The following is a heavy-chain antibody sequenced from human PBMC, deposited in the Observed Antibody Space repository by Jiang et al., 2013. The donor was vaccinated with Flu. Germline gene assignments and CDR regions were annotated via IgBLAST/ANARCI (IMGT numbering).Heavy chain of an antibody. CDR3: AKCKDFGASWNGFDY. CDR2: TSHDGNNQ. CDR1: IHLQWLLP. D-gene: IGHD1-1*01. Sequence: LSCRSLWIHLQWLLPLHWVRQAPGKGLEWVAITSHDGNNQYYADSVKGRFTISRDNSKNTMYLQMNSLRAEDTAVYYCAKCKDFGASWNGFDYWGQGTLVTVSS. V-gene: IGHV3-30*18. J-gene: IGHJ4*02.